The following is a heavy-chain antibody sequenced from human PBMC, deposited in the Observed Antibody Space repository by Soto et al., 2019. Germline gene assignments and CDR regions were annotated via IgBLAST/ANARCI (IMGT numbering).Heavy chain of an antibody. V-gene: IGHV1-69*02. CDR1: GGTFSSYT. J-gene: IGHJ5*02. CDR3: ARITVTPRGNWFDP. CDR2: IIPILGIA. Sequence: QVQLVQSGAEVKKPGSSVNVSCKASGGTFSSYTISWVRQAPGQGLEWMGRIIPILGIANYAQKFQGRVTITADKSTSTAYMELSSLRPEDTAVYYCARITVTPRGNWFDPWGQGTLVTVSS. D-gene: IGHD4-17*01.